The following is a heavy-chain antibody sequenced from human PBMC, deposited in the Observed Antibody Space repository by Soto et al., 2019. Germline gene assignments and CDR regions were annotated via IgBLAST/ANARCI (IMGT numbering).Heavy chain of an antibody. D-gene: IGHD3-16*01. V-gene: IGHV2-5*01. CDR1: GFPLSARGVG. Sequence: QITLKESGPTLVKPTETLTLTCTVSGFPLSARGVGVGWIRQPPGKALEWLAVIYWNDDKRYSPSLKSRLTITKDTSKNQVVLTKTNTDPVDTAKYYCAHSPWGSAPDYWGQGTLVTVSS. CDR3: AHSPWGSAPDY. CDR2: IYWNDDK. J-gene: IGHJ4*02.